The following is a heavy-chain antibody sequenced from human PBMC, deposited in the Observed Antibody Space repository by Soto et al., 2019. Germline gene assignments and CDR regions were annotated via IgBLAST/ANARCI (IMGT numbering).Heavy chain of an antibody. CDR3: AHYDYGSETYPVVVIGS. V-gene: IGHV2-5*01. CDR2: LFWSDAK. CDR1: EFSLNTPGVG. Sequence: QITLKQSGPPLVKPTQALTLNCTFSEFSLNTPGVGVGWFRQHPGGALAWLALLFWSDAKRYSPSVKNNLTMTKGASNNQVDLTVTQLDPVDTATCYCAHYDYGSETYPVVVIGSWGQGTLVTVSS. J-gene: IGHJ4*02. D-gene: IGHD3-10*01.